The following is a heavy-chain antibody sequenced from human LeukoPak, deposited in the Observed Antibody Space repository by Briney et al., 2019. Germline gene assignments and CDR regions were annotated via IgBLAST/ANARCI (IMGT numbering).Heavy chain of an antibody. CDR1: GFIFSSYS. CDR3: AKDYYGSGSLVFDY. V-gene: IGHV3-30*02. CDR2: VRPDGGEK. J-gene: IGHJ4*02. D-gene: IGHD3-10*01. Sequence: GGSLRLSCAASGFIFSSYSMHWVRQGPGKGLDWVAFVRPDGGEKFYVDSVKGRFTISRDNSKNTLYLQMNSLRPEDAAIYYCAKDYYGSGSLVFDYWGQGTLVTVSS.